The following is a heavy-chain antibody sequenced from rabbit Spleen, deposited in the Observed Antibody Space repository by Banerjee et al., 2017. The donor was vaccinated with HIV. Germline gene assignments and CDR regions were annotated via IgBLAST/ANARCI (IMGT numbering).Heavy chain of an antibody. CDR2: IYTGYGST. J-gene: IGHJ4*01. CDR3: ARRSGYSSATIDYKL. V-gene: IGHV1S40*01. D-gene: IGHD1-1*01. Sequence: APGKGLEWIAGIYTGYGSTYYASWAKGRFTISKTSATTVTLQMTSLPAADTATYFCARRSGYSSATIDYKLWGPGTLVTVS.